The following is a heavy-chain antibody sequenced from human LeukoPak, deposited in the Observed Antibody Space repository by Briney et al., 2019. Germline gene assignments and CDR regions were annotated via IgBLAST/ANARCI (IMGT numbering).Heavy chain of an antibody. D-gene: IGHD5-18*01. Sequence: PSETLSLTCTVSGGSISSYYWSWIRQPPGKGLEWIGYIYYSGSTNYNPSLKSRVTISVDTSKNQFSLKLSSVTAADTAVYYCARGLRYSYTIDYWGQGTLVTVSS. CDR3: ARGLRYSYTIDY. J-gene: IGHJ4*02. CDR2: IYYSGST. V-gene: IGHV4-59*01. CDR1: GGSISSYY.